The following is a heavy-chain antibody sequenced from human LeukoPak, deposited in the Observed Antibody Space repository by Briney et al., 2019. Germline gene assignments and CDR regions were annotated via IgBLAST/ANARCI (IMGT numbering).Heavy chain of an antibody. CDR3: ARVGFGELLLAYIDY. CDR2: ISAYNGNT. D-gene: IGHD3-10*01. CDR1: GYTFTSYG. V-gene: IGHV1-18*01. Sequence: GASVKVSCKASGYTFTSYGISWVRQAPGQGLEWMGWISAYNGNTNYAQKLQGRVTMTTDTSTSTAYMELRSLRSDDTAVYYCARVGFGELLLAYIDYWGQGTLVTVSS. J-gene: IGHJ4*02.